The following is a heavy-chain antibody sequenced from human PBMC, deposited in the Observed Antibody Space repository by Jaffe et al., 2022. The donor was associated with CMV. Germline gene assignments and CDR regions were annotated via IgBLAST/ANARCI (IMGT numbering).Heavy chain of an antibody. J-gene: IGHJ5*02. CDR2: INSDGSST. V-gene: IGHV3-74*01. CDR1: GFTFSNYW. Sequence: EVQLVESGGGLVQPGGSLRLSCAASGFTFSNYWMHWVRQAPGKGLVWVSRINSDGSSTTYADSVKGRFTISRDNAKKTLYLQMNSLRAEDTAVYYCARDSDYGAYTINWFDPWGQGTLVTVSS. D-gene: IGHD4-17*01. CDR3: ARDSDYGAYTINWFDP.